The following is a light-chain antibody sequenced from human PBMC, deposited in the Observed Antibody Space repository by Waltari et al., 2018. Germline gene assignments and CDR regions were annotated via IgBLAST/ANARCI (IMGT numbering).Light chain of an antibody. CDR1: SNNVGAYNL. V-gene: IGLV2-23*02. Sequence: QSALTQPVSVSGSPGQSVTISCTGPSNNVGAYNLVSWSQHHPAQAPKLLIFYVSKRPSGVSNRFSGSKSGNTASLTISGLQTEDEADYYCCSYSTGGSWMFGGGTKLTVL. J-gene: IGLJ3*02. CDR3: CSYSTGGSWM. CDR2: YVS.